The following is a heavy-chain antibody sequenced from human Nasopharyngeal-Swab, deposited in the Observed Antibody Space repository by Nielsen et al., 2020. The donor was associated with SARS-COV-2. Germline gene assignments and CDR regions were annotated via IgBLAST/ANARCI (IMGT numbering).Heavy chain of an antibody. J-gene: IGHJ4*02. CDR3: AKGLQNEQLVPADFDY. V-gene: IGHV3-23*01. CDR2: ISGSGGST. Sequence: GESLKISRAASGFTFSSYAMSWVRQAPGKGLEWVSAISGSGGSTYCADSVKGRFTISRDNSKNTLYLQMNSLRAEDTAVYYCAKGLQNEQLVPADFDYWGQGTLVTVSS. CDR1: GFTFSSYA. D-gene: IGHD6-13*01.